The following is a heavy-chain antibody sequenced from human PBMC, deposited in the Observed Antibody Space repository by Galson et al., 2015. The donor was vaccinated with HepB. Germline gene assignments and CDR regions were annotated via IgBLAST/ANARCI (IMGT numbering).Heavy chain of an antibody. Sequence: SLRLSCAASGFTFSYYGMHWVRQAPGKGLEWVALISYDGSKKDYADSVKGRFTISRDNSKNTLFLQLNSLRAEDTAVYYCAKPIYCSSTNCHAAGEYYYYMDVWGKGATVIVSS. D-gene: IGHD2-2*01. V-gene: IGHV3-30*18. CDR2: ISYDGSKK. CDR3: AKPIYCSSTNCHAAGEYYYYMDV. CDR1: GFTFSYYG. J-gene: IGHJ6*03.